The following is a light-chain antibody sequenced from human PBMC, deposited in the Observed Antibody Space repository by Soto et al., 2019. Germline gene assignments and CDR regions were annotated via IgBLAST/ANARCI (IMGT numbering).Light chain of an antibody. CDR2: DAS. Sequence: DIRITDYDSPLSASGGYIFTITCLASQSISSWLAWYQQKLGRAPRLLIYDASSLESGVPSRFSGSGYGTEFTLTISSLQPDDFATYYCQQYNTYSSLPFGGGTKVDIK. V-gene: IGKV1-5*01. CDR1: QSISSW. CDR3: QQYNTYSSLP. J-gene: IGKJ4*01.